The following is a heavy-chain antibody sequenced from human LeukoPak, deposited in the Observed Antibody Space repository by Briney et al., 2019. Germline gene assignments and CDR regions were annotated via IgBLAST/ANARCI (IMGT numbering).Heavy chain of an antibody. CDR3: ARGVELGSSVEVDY. Sequence: GGSLRLSCAASGFTFSSYSMNWVRQAPGKGLEWVSYISSSSSTIYYADSVKGRFTISRDNAKNSLYLQMNSLRAEDTAVYYCARGVELGSSVEVDYWGQGTLVTVSS. D-gene: IGHD7-27*01. CDR1: GFTFSSYS. V-gene: IGHV3-48*04. J-gene: IGHJ4*02. CDR2: ISSSSSTI.